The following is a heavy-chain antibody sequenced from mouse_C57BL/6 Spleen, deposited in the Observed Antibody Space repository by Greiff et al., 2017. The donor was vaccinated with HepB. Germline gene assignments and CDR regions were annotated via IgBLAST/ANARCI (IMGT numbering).Heavy chain of an antibody. J-gene: IGHJ3*01. Sequence: VQLQQPGTELVKPGASVKLSCKASGYTFTSYWMHWVKQTPGQGLEWIGNINPSNGGTNYNEKFKSKATLTVDKSSSTAYMQLSSLTSEDSAVYYCARSEGFRGYDGAWFAYWGQGTLVTVSA. CDR1: GYTFTSYW. V-gene: IGHV1-53*01. D-gene: IGHD2-2*01. CDR3: ARSEGFRGYDGAWFAY. CDR2: INPSNGGT.